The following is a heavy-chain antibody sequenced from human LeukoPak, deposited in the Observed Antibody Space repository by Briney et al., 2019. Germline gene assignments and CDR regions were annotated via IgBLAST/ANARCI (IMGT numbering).Heavy chain of an antibody. J-gene: IGHJ5*02. Sequence: GGSLRLSCAASGFTFSSYKMNWVRQAPGKGLEWVSYISSGSTIYYADSVKGRFTISRDNAKNSLYLQMNSLRAEDTAVYYCARDHRGGWFDPWGQGTLVPVSS. CDR2: ISSGSTI. CDR1: GFTFSSYK. CDR3: ARDHRGGWFDP. V-gene: IGHV3-48*03. D-gene: IGHD3-16*01.